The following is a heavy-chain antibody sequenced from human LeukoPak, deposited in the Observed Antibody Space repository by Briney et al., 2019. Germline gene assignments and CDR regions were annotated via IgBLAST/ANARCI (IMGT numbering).Heavy chain of an antibody. CDR1: GGSISSYY. Sequence: SETLSLTCTVSGGSISSYYWSWIRQPPGKGLEWIGYVYYSGSTNYNPSLKSRVTISVDTSKNQFSLKLTSVTAADTAVYYCARGTYSSSSEDWGQGTLVTVSS. CDR2: VYYSGST. D-gene: IGHD6-6*01. CDR3: ARGTYSSSSED. V-gene: IGHV4-59*01. J-gene: IGHJ4*02.